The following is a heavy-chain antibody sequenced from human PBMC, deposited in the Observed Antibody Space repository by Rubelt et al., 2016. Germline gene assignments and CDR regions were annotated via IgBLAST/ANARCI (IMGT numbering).Heavy chain of an antibody. J-gene: IGHJ4*02. Sequence: EVQLLESGGGLVQPGGSLRLSCAASGFTFSSYAMSWVRQAPGKGLEWVSAISGSGGSTYYADSVRGRFTISGDNSKNTLYLKMNSLRAEDTAVYYCAKGSSYYDFWSGTYYFDYWGQGTLVTVSS. CDR1: GFTFSSYA. V-gene: IGHV3-23*01. D-gene: IGHD3-3*01. CDR3: AKGSSYYDFWSGTYYFDY. CDR2: ISGSGGST.